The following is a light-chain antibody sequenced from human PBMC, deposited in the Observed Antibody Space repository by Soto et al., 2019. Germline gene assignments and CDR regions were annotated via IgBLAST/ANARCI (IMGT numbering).Light chain of an antibody. V-gene: IGKV1-8*01. Sequence: AIRITQSPSSFSASTGDRVTITCRASQGISSYLAWYQQKPGKAPKLLIYAASTWQSGVPSRFSGSGSGTDFTLTISCLQSEDFATYYCQQYYSYPSVTFGPGNKVDIK. CDR3: QQYYSYPSVT. J-gene: IGKJ3*01. CDR2: AAS. CDR1: QGISSY.